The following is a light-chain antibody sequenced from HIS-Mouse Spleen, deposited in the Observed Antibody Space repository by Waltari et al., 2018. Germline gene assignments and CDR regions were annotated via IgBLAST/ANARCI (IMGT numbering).Light chain of an antibody. V-gene: IGKV3-20*01. CDR2: GAS. CDR1: PSVRSSY. J-gene: IGKJ4*01. Sequence: EIVLTQSPGTLSLSPGERAPLSCRASPSVRSSYLAWYQQKPGQAPRLLIYGASSRATGIPDRFSGSGSGTDFTLTISRLEPEDFAVYYCQQYGSSLLTFGGGTKVEIK. CDR3: QQYGSSLLT.